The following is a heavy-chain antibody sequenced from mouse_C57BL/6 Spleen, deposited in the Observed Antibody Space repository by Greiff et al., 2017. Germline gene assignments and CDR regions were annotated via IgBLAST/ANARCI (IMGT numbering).Heavy chain of an antibody. J-gene: IGHJ2*01. V-gene: IGHV5-4*01. CDR2: ISDGGSYT. Sequence: DVMLVESGGGLVKPGGSLKLSCAASGFTFSSYAMSWVRQTPEKRLEWVATISDGGSYTYYPDNVKGRFTISRDNAKNNLYLQMSHLKSEDTAMYYCARDYDYSPTGFDYWGQGTTLTVSS. CDR1: GFTFSSYA. D-gene: IGHD2-4*01. CDR3: ARDYDYSPTGFDY.